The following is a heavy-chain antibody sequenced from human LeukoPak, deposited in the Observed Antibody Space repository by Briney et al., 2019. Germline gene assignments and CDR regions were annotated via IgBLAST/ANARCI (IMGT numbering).Heavy chain of an antibody. D-gene: IGHD3-10*01. J-gene: IGHJ4*02. Sequence: GGSLRLSCAASGFTFSSYGMHWVRQAPGKGLEWVAVISYDGSNKYYADSVKGRFTISRDNSKNTLYLQMNSLRAEDTAVYYCAKDGVPSRWFGRNYFDYWGQGTLVTVSS. CDR1: GFTFSSYG. CDR2: ISYDGSNK. CDR3: AKDGVPSRWFGRNYFDY. V-gene: IGHV3-30*18.